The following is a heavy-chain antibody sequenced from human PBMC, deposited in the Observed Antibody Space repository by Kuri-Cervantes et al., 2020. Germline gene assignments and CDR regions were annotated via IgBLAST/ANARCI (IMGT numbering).Heavy chain of an antibody. D-gene: IGHD3-10*01. Sequence: GGSLRLSCAASGFTFSSYAMSWVRQAPGKGLEWVSAISGSGGSTYYADSVKGRFTISRDNAKNSLYLQMNSLRAEDTAVYYCASRRGYGSGHDYWGQGTLVTVSS. CDR3: ASRRGYGSGHDY. V-gene: IGHV3-23*01. CDR2: ISGSGGST. CDR1: GFTFSSYA. J-gene: IGHJ4*02.